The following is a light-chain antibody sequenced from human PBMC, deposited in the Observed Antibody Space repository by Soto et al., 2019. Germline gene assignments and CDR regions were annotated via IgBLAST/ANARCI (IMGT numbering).Light chain of an antibody. CDR1: QSLLHSNGYNY. Sequence: DIVLTQSPLSLPVTPGEPASISCRSSQSLLHSNGYNYLDWYLQKPGQSPQLLIYLGSNRASGVXDXYSGSGSGTDFTLKISRVEAEDVGVYYCMQALQAPFTFGGGTKVEIK. CDR3: MQALQAPFT. CDR2: LGS. V-gene: IGKV2-28*01. J-gene: IGKJ4*01.